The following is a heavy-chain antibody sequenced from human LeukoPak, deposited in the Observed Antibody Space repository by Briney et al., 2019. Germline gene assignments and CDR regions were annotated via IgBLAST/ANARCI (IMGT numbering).Heavy chain of an antibody. Sequence: PSETLSLTCAVSGGSISSHGYSWTWIRQPPGKGLEWLGYISHSGNTYYNPSLKSRVTISADTSKNQFSLKMSSVTAADTAVYYCARAFRPYPLTYYYDSWGQGTLVTVSS. CDR1: GGSISSHGYS. J-gene: IGHJ4*02. CDR3: ARAFRPYPLTYYYDS. V-gene: IGHV4-30-2*01. D-gene: IGHD3-22*01. CDR2: ISHSGNT.